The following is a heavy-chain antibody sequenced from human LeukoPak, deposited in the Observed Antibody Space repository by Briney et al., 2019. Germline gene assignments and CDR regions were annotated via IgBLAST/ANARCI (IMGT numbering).Heavy chain of an antibody. J-gene: IGHJ4*02. CDR3: ARSAKGDLLFDY. CDR2: IYYSGST. D-gene: IGHD3-10*01. V-gene: IGHV4-34*11. Sequence: KPSETLSLTCAVYGGSFSGYYWSWIRQPPGKGLEWIGYIYYSGSTNYNPSLKSRVTISEDTSKNQFSLKLSSVTAADTAVYFCARSAKGDLLFDYWGQGTLVTVSS. CDR1: GGSFSGYY.